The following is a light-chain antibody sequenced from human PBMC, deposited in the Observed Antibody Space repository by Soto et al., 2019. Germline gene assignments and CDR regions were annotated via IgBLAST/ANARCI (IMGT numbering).Light chain of an antibody. V-gene: IGLV1-47*01. Sequence: QSVLTQPPSASGTPGQRVTISCSGSSSNIGSNYVYWYQQPPGTAPKLLIYRNNQRPSGVPDRFSGSKSGTSASLAISGLRSEDEADYYCAAWDDSLSGHVVFGGGTQLTVL. CDR3: AAWDDSLSGHVV. CDR2: RNN. J-gene: IGLJ2*01. CDR1: SSNIGSNY.